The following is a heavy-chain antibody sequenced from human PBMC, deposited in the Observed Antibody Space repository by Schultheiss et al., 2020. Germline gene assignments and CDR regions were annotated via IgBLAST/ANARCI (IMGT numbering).Heavy chain of an antibody. CDR3: ARVEHWFDP. CDR1: GGSISSAIYY. V-gene: IGHV4-61*02. CDR2: VYTSGST. Sequence: LRLSCTVSGGSISSAIYYWSWIRQPAGKGLEWIGRVYTSGSTNYNPSLKSRVTISLDTSKNQFSLKLSSVTAADTAVYYCARVEHWFDPWGQGTLVTVSS. D-gene: IGHD5-24*01. J-gene: IGHJ5*02.